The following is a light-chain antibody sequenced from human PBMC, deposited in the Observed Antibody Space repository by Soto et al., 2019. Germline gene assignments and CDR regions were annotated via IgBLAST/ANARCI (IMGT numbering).Light chain of an antibody. CDR1: QDIKNY. CDR2: EAS. Sequence: DLQMTQSPSSLSASVGDRVTITCQASQDIKNYLNWNQQKPGKAPKLLIYEASNLETGVPSRFSGSGSGRSFTFTISSLQPEDIATYYCQQCDDFITFGGGTRIEIK. J-gene: IGKJ4*01. V-gene: IGKV1-33*01. CDR3: QQCDDFIT.